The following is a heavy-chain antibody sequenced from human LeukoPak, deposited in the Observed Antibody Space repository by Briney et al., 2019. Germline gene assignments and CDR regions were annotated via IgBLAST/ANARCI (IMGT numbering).Heavy chain of an antibody. CDR2: ISSSGSTI. CDR1: GFTFSDYY. D-gene: IGHD7-27*01. CDR3: ARDRPLGKVYYYYYMDV. V-gene: IGHV3-11*04. Sequence: GGSLRLSCAASGFTFSDYYMSWIRQAPGKGLEWVSYISSSGSTIYYADSVKGRFTISRDNAKNSLYLQMNSLRAEDTAVYYCARDRPLGKVYYYYYMDVWGKGTTVTVSS. J-gene: IGHJ6*03.